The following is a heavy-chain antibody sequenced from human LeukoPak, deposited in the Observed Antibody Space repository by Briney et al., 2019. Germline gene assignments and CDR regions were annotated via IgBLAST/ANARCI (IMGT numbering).Heavy chain of an antibody. J-gene: IGHJ4*02. D-gene: IGHD2-2*02. V-gene: IGHV3-33*06. CDR2: IWYDGSNQ. CDR3: ANTILTGAL. Sequence: PGGSLRLSCAASGFTFRNYGMHWVRQAPGKGLEWVAVIWYDGSNQYYADSVKGRFTISRDNSKMILYLQMNSLRAEDTAVYYCANTILTGALWGQGTLVTVSS. CDR1: GFTFRNYG.